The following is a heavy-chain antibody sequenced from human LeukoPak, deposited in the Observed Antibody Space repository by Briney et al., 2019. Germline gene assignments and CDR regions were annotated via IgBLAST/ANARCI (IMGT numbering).Heavy chain of an antibody. D-gene: IGHD6-19*01. CDR1: GFSFRSHG. V-gene: IGHV3-48*01. Sequence: GGSLRLSCAASGFSFRSHGMTWVRQAPGKGLEWVSYNTSSGSSIYHADSVKGRFTISRDNAKNSLYLQMNSLRAEDTAVYYCARDVATSGWATFYWGPGTLVTVSS. J-gene: IGHJ4*02. CDR2: NTSSGSSI. CDR3: ARDVATSGWATFY.